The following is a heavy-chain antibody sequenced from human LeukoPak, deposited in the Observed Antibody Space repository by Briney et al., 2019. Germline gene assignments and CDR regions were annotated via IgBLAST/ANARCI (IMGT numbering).Heavy chain of an antibody. V-gene: IGHV3-48*04. CDR2: ISSSSSTI. Sequence: GGSLRLSCAASGFTFSSYSMNWVRQAPGKGLEWVSYISSSSSTIYYADSVKGRFTISRDNSKNSLYLQMNSLRSEDTALYYCATWAFYHSLDVWGQGTTVTVSS. D-gene: IGHD1-26*01. J-gene: IGHJ6*02. CDR3: ATWAFYHSLDV. CDR1: GFTFSSYS.